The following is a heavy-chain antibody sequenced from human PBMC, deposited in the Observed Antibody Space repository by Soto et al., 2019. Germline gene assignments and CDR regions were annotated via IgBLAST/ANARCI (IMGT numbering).Heavy chain of an antibody. CDR2: INHSGST. D-gene: IGHD3-16*01. J-gene: IGHJ6*02. V-gene: IGHV4-34*01. CDR3: ARLGAPHFCMDV. CDR1: GGSFSGYY. Sequence: PSETLSLTCAVYGGSFSGYYWSWIRQPPGKGLEWIGEINHSGSTNYNPSLKSRVTISVDTSKNQFSLKLSSVTAADTAVYYCARLGAPHFCMDVWGQGTTVTVSS.